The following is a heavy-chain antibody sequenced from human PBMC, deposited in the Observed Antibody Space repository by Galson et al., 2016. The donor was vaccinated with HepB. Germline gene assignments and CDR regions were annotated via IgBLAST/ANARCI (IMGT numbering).Heavy chain of an antibody. D-gene: IGHD3-22*01. J-gene: IGHJ4*02. CDR3: ARDHRASYDSYGPGGY. Sequence: SLRLSCAASGFTFSSYGMHWVRQAPGKGLEWVAVIWYAGSNKYYADSVKGRFTISRDNSKNTLYLQMNSLRAEDTAVYYCARDHRASYDSYGPGGYWGQGTLVTVSS. CDR2: IWYAGSNK. V-gene: IGHV3-33*01. CDR1: GFTFSSYG.